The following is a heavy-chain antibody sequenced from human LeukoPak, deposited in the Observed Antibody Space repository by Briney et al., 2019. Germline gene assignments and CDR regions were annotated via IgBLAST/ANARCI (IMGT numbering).Heavy chain of an antibody. CDR1: GYSFTSYW. CDR3: ARRYYGSGSYYNPQGYFDY. V-gene: IGHV5-51*01. D-gene: IGHD3-10*01. Sequence: GESLKISCQGSGYSFTSYWIGWVRQMPGKGLEWMGIIYPGDSDTRYSPSFQGQVTISADKSISTAYLQWSSLKASDTAMYYCARRYYGSGSYYNPQGYFDYWGQGTLVTVSS. J-gene: IGHJ4*02. CDR2: IYPGDSDT.